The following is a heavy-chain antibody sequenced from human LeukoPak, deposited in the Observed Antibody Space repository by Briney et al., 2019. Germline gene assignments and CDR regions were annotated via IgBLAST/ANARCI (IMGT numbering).Heavy chain of an antibody. Sequence: SETLSLTCTVSGGSISSYYWSWIRQPPGKGLEWIGYIYYSGSTNYNPSLKSRVTISVDTSKNQFSLKLSSVTAPDTAVYYCAMYYYGSGANADYFDYWGQGTLVTVSS. V-gene: IGHV4-59*08. CDR3: AMYYYGSGANADYFDY. CDR2: IYYSGST. CDR1: GGSISSYY. J-gene: IGHJ4*02. D-gene: IGHD3-10*01.